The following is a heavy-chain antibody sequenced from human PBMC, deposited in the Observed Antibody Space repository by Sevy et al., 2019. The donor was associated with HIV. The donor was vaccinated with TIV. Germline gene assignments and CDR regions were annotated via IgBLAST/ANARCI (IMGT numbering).Heavy chain of an antibody. V-gene: IGHV3-20*04. D-gene: IGHD3-10*01. CDR1: GFTFDDYG. J-gene: IGHJ6*02. Sequence: GGSLRLSCAASGFTFDDYGMSWVRQAPGKGLEWVSGINWNGGSTGYADSVEGLFTISRDNAKNSLYLPMNSLRAEDTALYYCARSGFIPMVRGGMDVWGQGTTVTVSS. CDR3: ARSGFIPMVRGGMDV. CDR2: INWNGGST.